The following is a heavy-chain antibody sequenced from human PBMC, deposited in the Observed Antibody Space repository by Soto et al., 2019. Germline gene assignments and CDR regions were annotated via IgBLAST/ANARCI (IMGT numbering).Heavy chain of an antibody. Sequence: SETLSLTCTVSGGSISSGGYYWSWIRQHPGKGLEWIGYIYYSGSTYYNPSLKSRVTISVDTSKNQFSLKLSSVAAADTAVYYCARVGYYYYSSGPINWFDPWGQGTLVTVS. J-gene: IGHJ5*02. V-gene: IGHV4-31*03. CDR1: GGSISSGGYY. CDR3: ARVGYYYYSSGPINWFDP. CDR2: IYYSGST. D-gene: IGHD3-22*01.